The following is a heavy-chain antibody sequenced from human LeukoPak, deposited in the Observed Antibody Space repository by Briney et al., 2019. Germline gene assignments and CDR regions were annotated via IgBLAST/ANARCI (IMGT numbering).Heavy chain of an antibody. V-gene: IGHV4-38-2*01. CDR2: IYHSGST. CDR3: ARLDSGWSTDFDY. CDR1: GYSISSGYY. Sequence: KPSETLSLTCAVSGYSISSGYYWGWIRQPPGKGLEWIGSIYHSGSTYYNPSLKSRVTISVDTPKNQFSLKLSSVTAADTAVYYCARLDSGWSTDFDYWGQGTLVTVSS. D-gene: IGHD6-19*01. J-gene: IGHJ4*02.